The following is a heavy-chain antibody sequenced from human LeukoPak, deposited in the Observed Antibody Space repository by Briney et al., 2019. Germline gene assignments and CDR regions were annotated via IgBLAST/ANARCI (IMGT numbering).Heavy chain of an antibody. V-gene: IGHV1-2*02. CDR2: INPNTGET. CDR3: ARDWELWWSQGGFDS. D-gene: IGHD2-21*01. Sequence: ASVKVSCKASGYTFTRYAMNWVRQAPGQGLQWMGWINPNTGETYYGQKFQGRVTMTRDTYVNTAYLDLISVTSDDTTVYFCARDWELWWSQGGFDSWGQGTLVTVSS. CDR1: GYTFTRYA. J-gene: IGHJ4*02.